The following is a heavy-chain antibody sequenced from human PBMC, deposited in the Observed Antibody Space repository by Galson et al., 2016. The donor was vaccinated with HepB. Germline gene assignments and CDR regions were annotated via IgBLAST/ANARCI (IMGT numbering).Heavy chain of an antibody. CDR1: GFTFKYHA. J-gene: IGHJ4*02. CDR3: ARVSGPWVGVPAAKVYFDF. CDR2: ISDGRTA. D-gene: IGHD2-2*01. V-gene: IGHV3-23*01. Sequence: SLRLSCAASGFTFKYHAMSWVRQAPGSGLEWVAVISDGRTAHYADSVKGRFTISRDNSKNTVYLQMDSLRAEDRAEYYCARVSGPWVGVPAAKVYFDFWRQGTLVIVSA.